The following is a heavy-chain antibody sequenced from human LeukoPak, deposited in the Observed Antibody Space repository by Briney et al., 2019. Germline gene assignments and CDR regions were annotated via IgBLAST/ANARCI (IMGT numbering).Heavy chain of an antibody. CDR3: AKIYTGN. V-gene: IGHV3-21*01. J-gene: IGHJ4*02. Sequence: GGSLRLSCAASGFTFDDYGMSWVRQAPGKGLEWVSCISSSSSYIYYADSVKGRFTISRDNAKNSLYLQMSSLRAEDTAVYYCAKIYTGNWGQGTLVTVSS. CDR1: GFTFDDYG. D-gene: IGHD1-1*01. CDR2: ISSSSSYI.